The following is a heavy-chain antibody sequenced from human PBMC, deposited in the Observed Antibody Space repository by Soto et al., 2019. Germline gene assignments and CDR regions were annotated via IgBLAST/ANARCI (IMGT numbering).Heavy chain of an antibody. CDR2: IYHSGST. Sequence: KASETLSLTCAVSGGSISSSNWWSWVRQPPGKGLEWIGEIYHSGSTNYNPSLKSRVTISVDKSKNQFSLKLSSVTAADTAVYYCARDRAIFGVVKRGYYFDYWGQGTLVTV. D-gene: IGHD3-3*01. CDR3: ARDRAIFGVVKRGYYFDY. V-gene: IGHV4-4*02. J-gene: IGHJ4*02. CDR1: GGSISSSNW.